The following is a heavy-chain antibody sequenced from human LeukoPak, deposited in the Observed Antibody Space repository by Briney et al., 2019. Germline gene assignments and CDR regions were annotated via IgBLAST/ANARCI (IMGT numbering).Heavy chain of an antibody. V-gene: IGHV4-34*01. D-gene: IGHD5-12*01. J-gene: IGHJ4*02. CDR2: INHSGST. CDR3: ARGGGYARLFDY. Sequence: SETLSLTCAVYGGSFSGYYWSWIRQPPGKGLEWIGEINHSGSTNYNPSLKSRVTISVDTSKNQFSLKLSSVTAADTAVYYCARGGGYARLFDYWGQGTLVTVSS. CDR1: GGSFSGYY.